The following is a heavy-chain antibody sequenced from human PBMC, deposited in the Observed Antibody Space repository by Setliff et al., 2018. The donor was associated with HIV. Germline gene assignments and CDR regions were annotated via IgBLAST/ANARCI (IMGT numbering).Heavy chain of an antibody. CDR3: AADRGDYFELDYPYYHYMDV. J-gene: IGHJ6*03. CDR2: INPDSGVT. V-gene: IGHV1-2*01. D-gene: IGHD3-22*01. CDR1: GYRFIDYY. Sequence: SVKVSCKPSGYRFIDYYIHWVRQAPGQGLEWMGRINPDSGVTNYAQKFPGRVTITRDMSTSTAYMELSSLRSEDTDVYYCAADRGDYFELDYPYYHYMDVWGKGTTVTVSS.